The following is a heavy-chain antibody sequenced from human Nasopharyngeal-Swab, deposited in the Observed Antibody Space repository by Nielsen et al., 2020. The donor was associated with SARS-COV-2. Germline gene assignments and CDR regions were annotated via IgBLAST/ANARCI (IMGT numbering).Heavy chain of an antibody. J-gene: IGHJ6*03. Sequence: SVKVSCKASGYTFTSYYMHWVRQAPGQGLEWMGIINPSGGSTSYAQKFQGRVTMTRDTSTSTVYMELSSLRSEDTAVYYCARGPADCSGGSCYASHMDVWGKGTTVTVSS. V-gene: IGHV1-46*01. CDR2: INPSGGST. CDR3: ARGPADCSGGSCYASHMDV. D-gene: IGHD2-15*01. CDR1: GYTFTSYY.